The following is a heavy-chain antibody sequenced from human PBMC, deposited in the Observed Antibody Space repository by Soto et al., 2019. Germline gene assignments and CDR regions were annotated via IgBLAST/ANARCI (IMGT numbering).Heavy chain of an antibody. D-gene: IGHD2-2*01. Sequence: EVQLVESGGDLVKPGGSLRLSCSASGFTFSGFKMNWVRQAPGKGVEWVSSISSGSTYIFYADSVNGRFTISRDNTKTAGYLQGNRLRSEGTAMYCCVRIRQWMRVRRGDLNYAPFDIGGQGKMVTVSS. V-gene: IGHV3-21*02. J-gene: IGHJ3*02. CDR3: VRIRQWMRVRRGDLNYAPFDI. CDR1: GFTFSGFK. CDR2: ISSGSTYI.